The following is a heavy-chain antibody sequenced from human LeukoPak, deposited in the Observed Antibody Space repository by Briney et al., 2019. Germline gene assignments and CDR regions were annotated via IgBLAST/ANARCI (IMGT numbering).Heavy chain of an antibody. V-gene: IGHV1-18*01. D-gene: IGHD3-3*01. CDR2: ISAYNGNT. J-gene: IGHJ4*02. Sequence: ASVKVSCKASGYTFTSYGISWVRQAPGQGLEWMGWISAYNGNTNYAQKFQGRVTMTRNTSISTAYMELSSLRSEDTAVYYCARGPYYDFWSGYHDGFDYWGQGTLVTVSS. CDR1: GYTFTSYG. CDR3: ARGPYYDFWSGYHDGFDY.